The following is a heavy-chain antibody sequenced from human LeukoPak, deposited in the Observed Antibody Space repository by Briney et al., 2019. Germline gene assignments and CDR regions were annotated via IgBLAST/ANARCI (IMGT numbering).Heavy chain of an antibody. J-gene: IGHJ6*02. V-gene: IGHV4-39*07. CDR2: IYYSGST. Sequence: PSETLSLTCTVSGGSISSSSYYWGWIRQPPGKGLEWIGSIYYSGSTYYNPSLKSRATISVDTSKNQFSLKLSSVTAADTAVYYCASQRSSGEYYYYYYGMDVWGQGTTVTVSS. CDR1: GGSISSSSYY. D-gene: IGHD6-19*01. CDR3: ASQRSSGEYYYYYYGMDV.